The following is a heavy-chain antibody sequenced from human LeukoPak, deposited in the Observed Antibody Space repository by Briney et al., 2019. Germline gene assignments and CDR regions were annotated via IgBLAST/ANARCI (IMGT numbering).Heavy chain of an antibody. CDR3: ARHDGIIRPLDF. CDR1: GGAISSYY. D-gene: IGHD1-1*01. J-gene: IGHJ4*02. CDR2: IYYSGST. V-gene: IGHV4-59*08. Sequence: PSETLSLTCNVSGGAISSYYWSWIRQPPGKGLEWIGYIYYSGSTNYNPSLKSRVTVSVDTSKNEFSLRLSSVTAADTAVYYCARHDGIIRPLDFWGQGTLVTVSS.